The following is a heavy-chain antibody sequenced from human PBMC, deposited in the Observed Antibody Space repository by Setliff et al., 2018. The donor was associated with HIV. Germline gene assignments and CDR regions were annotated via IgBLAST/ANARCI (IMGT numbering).Heavy chain of an antibody. D-gene: IGHD3-10*01. J-gene: IGHJ4*02. CDR1: GYSLTDFS. V-gene: IGHV1-24*01. Sequence: ASVKVSCKFSGYSLTDFSIHWVRQAPGKGLEWMGGFDPEDGETIYAQKFQGRVTMTEDTSTDTAYMELSSLRSQDTALYYCATFYNSGSFTSFDYWGQGTVVTVSS. CDR3: ATFYNSGSFTSFDY. CDR2: FDPEDGET.